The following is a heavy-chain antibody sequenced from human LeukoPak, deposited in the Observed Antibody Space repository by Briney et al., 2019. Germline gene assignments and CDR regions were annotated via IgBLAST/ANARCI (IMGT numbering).Heavy chain of an antibody. J-gene: IGHJ3*02. CDR1: GFTFSSYA. Sequence: PGGSLRLSCAASGFTFSSYAMSWVRQAPGKGLEWVSAISGSGGSTYYADSVKGRFTISRDNSKNTLYLQMNSLRAEDTAVYYCAKDRSDGRITIFGVVIGAFDIWGQGTMVTVSS. D-gene: IGHD3-3*01. V-gene: IGHV3-23*01. CDR2: ISGSGGST. CDR3: AKDRSDGRITIFGVVIGAFDI.